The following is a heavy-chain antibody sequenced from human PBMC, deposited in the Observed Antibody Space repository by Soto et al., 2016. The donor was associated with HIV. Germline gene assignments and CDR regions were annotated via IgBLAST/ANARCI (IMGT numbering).Heavy chain of an antibody. J-gene: IGHJ4*02. CDR1: GGSFNDYY. CDR2: INSSGST. D-gene: IGHD3-16*01. CDR3: ARLDYSGMPLFDY. V-gene: IGHV4-34*01. Sequence: QVRLEEWGAGLLKPAETLSLNCAVYGGSFNDYYWSWIRQSPGRGLEWIGEINSSGSTNYNPSLKSRVTMSIDTVKKQFFMKLTSVTAADTGVYYAARLDYSGMPLFDYWGRGPWSPSLQ.